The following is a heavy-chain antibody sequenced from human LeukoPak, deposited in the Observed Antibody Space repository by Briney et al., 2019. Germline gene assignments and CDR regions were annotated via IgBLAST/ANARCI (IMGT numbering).Heavy chain of an antibody. J-gene: IGHJ6*02. CDR3: ARDNSGSYLYYSMDV. CDR1: GFTFSSYW. Sequence: GGSLRLSCAASGFTFSSYWMHWVRQAPGKGLVWVSRINSDGSSTSYADSVKGRFTISRDNAKNTLYLQMNSLRAEDAAVYYCARDNSGSYLYYSMDVCGQGSTVTVSS. CDR2: INSDGSST. V-gene: IGHV3-74*01. D-gene: IGHD1-26*01.